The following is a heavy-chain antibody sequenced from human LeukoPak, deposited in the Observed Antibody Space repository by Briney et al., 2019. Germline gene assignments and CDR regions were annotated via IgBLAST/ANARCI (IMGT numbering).Heavy chain of an antibody. D-gene: IGHD4-17*01. J-gene: IGHJ4*02. CDR1: GYTFTDYF. CDR2: INPKSGGT. V-gene: IGHV1-2*02. CDR3: ARADPSTVTPIDY. Sequence: ASVKVSCKASGYTFTDYFMNWVRQAPGQGLEWMGWINPKSGGTVYAQKFQGRVTMTRDMSTSTVYMELSSLRSEDTAVYYCARADPSTVTPIDYWGQGTLVTVSS.